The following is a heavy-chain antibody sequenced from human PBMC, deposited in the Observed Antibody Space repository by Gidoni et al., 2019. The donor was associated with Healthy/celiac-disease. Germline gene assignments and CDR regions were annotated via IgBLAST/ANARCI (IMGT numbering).Heavy chain of an antibody. Sequence: EVQLLESGGGLVQPGGSLRLSCPASGFTFSSYAMSWVRQAPGQGLEWVSAISGSGGSTYYADSGKGRFTISRDNSKNTLYLQMNSLRAEDTAVYYCAKDRYYYGSGSYSFDYWGQGTLVTVSS. V-gene: IGHV3-23*01. J-gene: IGHJ4*02. CDR2: ISGSGGST. D-gene: IGHD3-10*01. CDR3: AKDRYYYGSGSYSFDY. CDR1: GFTFSSYA.